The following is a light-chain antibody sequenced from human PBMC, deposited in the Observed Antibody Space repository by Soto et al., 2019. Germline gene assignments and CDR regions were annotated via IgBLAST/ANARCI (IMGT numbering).Light chain of an antibody. V-gene: IGKV1-39*01. CDR3: QQSYSTPPIT. Sequence: DIQMTQSPSSLSASVGARVTIPCRASQSISSYLNWYQQKPGKAPKLLISAASSLQSGVPSRFSGSGSGTDFTLTISSLQPEDFATYYCQQSYSTPPITFGQGTRLEIK. J-gene: IGKJ5*01. CDR1: QSISSY. CDR2: AAS.